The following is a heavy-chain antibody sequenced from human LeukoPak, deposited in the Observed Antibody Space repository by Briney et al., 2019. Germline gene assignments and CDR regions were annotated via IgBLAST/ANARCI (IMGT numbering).Heavy chain of an antibody. CDR3: ARDRRSSSWYAKNYFDY. D-gene: IGHD6-13*01. J-gene: IGHJ4*02. Sequence: GGSLRLSCAASGFTFSSYSMNWVRQAPGKGLEWVSYISSSSSIYYADSVKGRFTISRDNAENSLYLQMNSLRVEDTAVYYCARDRRSSSWYAKNYFDYWGQGILVTVSS. CDR2: ISSSSSI. CDR1: GFTFSSYS. V-gene: IGHV3-48*01.